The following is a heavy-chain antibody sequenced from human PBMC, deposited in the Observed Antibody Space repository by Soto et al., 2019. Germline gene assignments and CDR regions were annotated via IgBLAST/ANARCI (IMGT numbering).Heavy chain of an antibody. CDR1: GGTFNTYA. CDR3: AREVQVHTPAFVY. D-gene: IGHD3-10*01. J-gene: IGHJ4*02. V-gene: IGHV1-69*19. CDR2: ISPMFGAA. Sequence: QVQLVQSGAEMKKPGSSVKVSCQSSGGTFNTYAMNWVRQAPGQGPEWMGDISPMFGAANYAPKLQVRVTITADESTGTSYMQLSSLTSEDTALYFCAREVQVHTPAFVYWGQGTLVTVSS.